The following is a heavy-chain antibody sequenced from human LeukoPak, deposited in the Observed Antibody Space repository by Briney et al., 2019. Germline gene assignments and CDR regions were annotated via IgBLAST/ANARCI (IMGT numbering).Heavy chain of an antibody. Sequence: TLSLTCTVSGGSITSGGYYWSWIRQPPGKGLEWIGYIYQSGDTYSNPSLKSRATVSMDRSRNQFSLKLSSVTAADTAVYYCARHLRFGSSALPRDVFDIWGRGTLVTVPS. CDR1: GGSITSGGYY. V-gene: IGHV4-30-2*01. CDR2: IYQSGDT. J-gene: IGHJ1*01. D-gene: IGHD1-26*01. CDR3: ARHLRFGSSALPRDVFDI.